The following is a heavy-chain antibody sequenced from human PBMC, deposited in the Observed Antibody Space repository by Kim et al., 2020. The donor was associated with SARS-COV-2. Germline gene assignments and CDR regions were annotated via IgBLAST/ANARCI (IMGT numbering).Heavy chain of an antibody. CDR2: INHSGST. CDR1: GGSFSGYY. CDR3: ARGSSVWYNWVDP. V-gene: IGHV4-34*01. D-gene: IGHD6-19*01. Sequence: SETLSLTCAVYGGSFSGYYWSWIRQPPGKELEWIGEINHSGSTNYNPSLKSRVTISVDTSKNQFSLKLSSVTAADTAVYYCARGSSVWYNWVDPWGQGT. J-gene: IGHJ5*02.